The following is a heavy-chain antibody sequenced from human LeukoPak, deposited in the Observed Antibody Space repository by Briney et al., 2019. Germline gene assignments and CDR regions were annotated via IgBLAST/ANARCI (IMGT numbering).Heavy chain of an antibody. CDR1: GGSISSYY. CDR2: IYYSGST. J-gene: IGHJ4*02. Sequence: PSETLSLTCTVSGGSISSYYWSWIRQPPGKGLGWIGYIYYSGSTNYNPSLKSRVTISVDTSKNQFSLMLNSVTAADTAVYYCARDTRFYDTSGYFYFDYWGQGALVTVSS. CDR3: ARDTRFYDTSGYFYFDY. V-gene: IGHV4-59*01. D-gene: IGHD3-22*01.